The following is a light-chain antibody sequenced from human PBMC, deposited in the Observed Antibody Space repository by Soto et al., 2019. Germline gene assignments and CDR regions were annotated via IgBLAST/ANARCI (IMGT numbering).Light chain of an antibody. V-gene: IGLV2-23*01. CDR3: CSYAGSSTYV. CDR2: GGS. J-gene: IGLJ1*01. CDR1: SSDVGSYNL. Sequence: QSALTQPASVSGSPRQSITISCTGTSSDVGSYNLVSWYQKHPGQAPKVMIYGGSKRPSGVTNRFSGSQSGNTASLTISGLQAEDEADYYCCSYAGSSTYVFGTGTKLTVL.